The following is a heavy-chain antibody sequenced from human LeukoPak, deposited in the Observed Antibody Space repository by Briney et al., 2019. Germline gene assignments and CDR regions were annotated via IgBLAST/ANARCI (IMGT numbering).Heavy chain of an antibody. CDR2: INSDGSST. J-gene: IGHJ4*02. V-gene: IGHV3-74*01. CDR3: ARGRYDILTGHYYFDY. D-gene: IGHD3-9*01. CDR1: GFTFSSYW. Sequence: QSGGSLRLSCAAYGFTFSSYWMHWVRQAPGKGLVWVSRINSDGSSTIYADSVKGRFTISRDNAKNTLYLQMNSLRAEDTAVYYCARGRYDILTGHYYFDYWGQGTLVTVSS.